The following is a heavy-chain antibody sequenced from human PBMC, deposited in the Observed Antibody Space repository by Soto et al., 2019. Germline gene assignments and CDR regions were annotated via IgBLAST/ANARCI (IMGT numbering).Heavy chain of an antibody. D-gene: IGHD2-15*01. CDR3: ARDVVRSTAGES. CDR1: GGTFSTSS. V-gene: IGHV1-69*01. J-gene: IGHJ5*02. Sequence: QLQLVQSGTEVKEPGSSVKVSCKASGGTFSTSSFVWVRQGPGQGLEWMGGIIPIFTRTNFAQKFQGRVTVSADESKRTTYMELRSLTSEDTAISYCARDVVRSTAGESWGQGTLVTVSS. CDR2: IIPIFTRT.